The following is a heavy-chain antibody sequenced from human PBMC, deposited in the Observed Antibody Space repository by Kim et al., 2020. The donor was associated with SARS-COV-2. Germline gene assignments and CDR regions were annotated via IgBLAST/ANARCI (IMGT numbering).Heavy chain of an antibody. V-gene: IGHV3-53*04. CDR3: ASPTIASLSAAMDV. J-gene: IGHJ6*02. CDR1: GFTVSSNY. CDR2: IYSGGST. D-gene: IGHD2-2*01. Sequence: GGSLRLSCAASGFTVSSNYMTWVRQAPGKGLEWVSVIYSGGSTYYADSVKGRFTISRHNSNNTLYLQMNSLRAEDTAVYYCASPTIASLSAAMDVWGQGTTAPSSS.